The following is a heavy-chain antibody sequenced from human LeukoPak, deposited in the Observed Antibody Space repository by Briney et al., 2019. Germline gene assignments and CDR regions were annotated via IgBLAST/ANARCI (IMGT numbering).Heavy chain of an antibody. CDR2: IYYSGST. V-gene: IGHV4-59*11. CDR1: GGSISSHY. D-gene: IGHD3-10*01. J-gene: IGHJ6*03. CDR3: AGRFGELSYYYYYYMDV. Sequence: SETLSPTCTVSGGSISSHYWSWIRQPPGKGLEWIGYIYYSGSTNYNPSLKSRVTISVDTSKNQFSLKLSSVTAADTAVYYCAGRFGELSYYYYYYMDVWGKGTTVTVSS.